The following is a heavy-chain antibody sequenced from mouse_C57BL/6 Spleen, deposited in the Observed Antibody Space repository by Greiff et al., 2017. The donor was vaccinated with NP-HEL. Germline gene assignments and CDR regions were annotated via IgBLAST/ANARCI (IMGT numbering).Heavy chain of an antibody. CDR2: ISSGSSTI. D-gene: IGHD2-1*01. V-gene: IGHV5-17*01. CDR3: AYGNYGYFDY. J-gene: IGHJ2*01. CDR1: GFTFSDYG. Sequence: EVKLMESGGGLVKPGGSLKLSCAASGFTFSDYGMHWVRQAPEKGLEWVAYISSGSSTIYYADTVKGRFTISRDNAKNTLFLQMTSLRSEDTAMYYCAYGNYGYFDYWGQGTTLTVSS.